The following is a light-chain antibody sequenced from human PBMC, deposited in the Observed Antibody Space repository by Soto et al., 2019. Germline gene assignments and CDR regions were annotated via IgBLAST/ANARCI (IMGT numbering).Light chain of an antibody. J-gene: IGKJ5*01. V-gene: IGKV3-20*01. CDR3: QLYGISPH. Sequence: EIVLAQSPGTLSLSPGERATLSCRASQSVTNSFLAWYQQKPGQAPRLLIYASSNRATGIPDRFSGSASGTDFTLTINRLEPEDFAVYYCQLYGISPHFGQGTRLENK. CDR1: QSVTNSF. CDR2: ASS.